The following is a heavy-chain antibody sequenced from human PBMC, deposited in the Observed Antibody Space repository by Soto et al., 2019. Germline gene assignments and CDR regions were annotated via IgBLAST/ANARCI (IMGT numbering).Heavy chain of an antibody. J-gene: IGHJ4*02. Sequence: PSETLSLTCTVSGGSISSYYWSWIRQPPGKGLEWIGYIYYSGSTNYNPSLKSRVTISVDTSKNQFSLKLSSVTAADTAVYYCARQEITRDTGSPFGYWGQGTLVTVSS. D-gene: IGHD1-20*01. CDR1: GGSISSYY. CDR2: IYYSGST. V-gene: IGHV4-59*08. CDR3: ARQEITRDTGSPFGY.